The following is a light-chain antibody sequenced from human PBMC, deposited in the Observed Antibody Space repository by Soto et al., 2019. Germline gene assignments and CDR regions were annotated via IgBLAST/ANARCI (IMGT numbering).Light chain of an antibody. J-gene: IGKJ4*01. CDR2: DAS. CDR1: QSVSSSY. V-gene: IGKV3D-20*01. CDR3: QQYGSSLWLT. Sequence: EIVLTQSPATLSLSPGERATLSCGASQSVSSSYLAWYQQKPGLAPRLLNYDASSRATGIPDRFSGSGSRTDFTLTISRLEPEDFAVYYCQQYGSSLWLTFCGGTKVEIK.